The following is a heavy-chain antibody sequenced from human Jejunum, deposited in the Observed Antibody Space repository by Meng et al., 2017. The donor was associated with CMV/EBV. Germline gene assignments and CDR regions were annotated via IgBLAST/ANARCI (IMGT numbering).Heavy chain of an antibody. CDR3: AKGLYATGWYAFDS. CDR2: INWNSGSI. Sequence: SGVTFDDYAIHWVRQVPGKGLEWVSGINWNSGSIGYGDSVKGRFTISRDNAKNSLFLHMNSLRPEDTALYYCAKGLYATGWYAFDSWGQGTLVTVSS. J-gene: IGHJ4*02. CDR1: GVTFDDYA. D-gene: IGHD6-19*01. V-gene: IGHV3-9*01.